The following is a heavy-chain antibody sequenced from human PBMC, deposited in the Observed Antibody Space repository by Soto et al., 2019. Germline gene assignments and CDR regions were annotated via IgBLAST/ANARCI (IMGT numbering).Heavy chain of an antibody. CDR3: ARGGGNGWQRWAAFDI. J-gene: IGHJ3*02. D-gene: IGHD6-19*01. CDR1: GGTFSSYA. Sequence: QVQLVQSGAEVKKPGSSVKVSCKASGGTFSSYAISWVRQAPGQGLEWMGGIIPIFGTANYAQKFQGRVTITADESTSTGYMGLRRLSSEDTAVYYCARGGGNGWQRWAAFDIWGQGTMVTVSS. V-gene: IGHV1-69*01. CDR2: IIPIFGTA.